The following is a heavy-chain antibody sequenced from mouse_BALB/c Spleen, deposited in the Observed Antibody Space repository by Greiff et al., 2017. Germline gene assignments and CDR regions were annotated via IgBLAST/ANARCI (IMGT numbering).Heavy chain of an antibody. CDR1: GFTFSSYT. CDR2: ISNGGGST. D-gene: IGHD3-2*02. CDR3: ARHQATWYFAY. J-gene: IGHJ3*01. Sequence: EVKVVESGGGLVQPGGSLKLSCAASGFTFSSYTMSWVRQTPEKRLEWVAYISNGGGSTYYPDTVKGRFTISRDNAKNTLYLQMSSLKSEDTAMYYCARHQATWYFAYWGQGTLVTVSA. V-gene: IGHV5-12-2*01.